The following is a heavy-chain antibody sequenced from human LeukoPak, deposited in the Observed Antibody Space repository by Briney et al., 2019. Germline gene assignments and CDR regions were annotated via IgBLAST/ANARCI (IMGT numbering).Heavy chain of an antibody. V-gene: IGHV3-30*18. Sequence: GRSLRLSCAASGFTFSSYGMHWVRQAPGKGLEWVAVISYDGSNKYYADSVKGRFTISRDNSKNTLYLQMNSLRAEDTAVYYCAKVGDWNYFEGLGIDYWGQGTLVTVSS. CDR1: GFTFSSYG. J-gene: IGHJ4*02. D-gene: IGHD1-7*01. CDR2: ISYDGSNK. CDR3: AKVGDWNYFEGLGIDY.